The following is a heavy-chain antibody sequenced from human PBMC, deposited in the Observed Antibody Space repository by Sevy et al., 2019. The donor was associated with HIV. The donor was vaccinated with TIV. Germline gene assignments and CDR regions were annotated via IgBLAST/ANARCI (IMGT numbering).Heavy chain of an antibody. J-gene: IGHJ5*02. V-gene: IGHV4-59*01. CDR1: GGSISAYY. CDR3: ARAPPVRSGDDSLNWFDP. Sequence: SETLSLTCTVSGGSISAYYWSWIRQPPGKGLEHLGYIYYTGSTNYNPSLKSRVTISVDTSKNQFPLKLSSVTAADTAVYYCARAPPVRSGDDSLNWFDPWGQGTLVTVSS. CDR2: IYYTGST. D-gene: IGHD5-12*01.